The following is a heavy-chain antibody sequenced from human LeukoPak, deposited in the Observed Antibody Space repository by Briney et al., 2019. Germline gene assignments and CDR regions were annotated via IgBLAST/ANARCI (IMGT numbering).Heavy chain of an antibody. D-gene: IGHD6-6*01. CDR1: GGSISSYY. Sequence: SETLSLTCTVSGGSISSYYWSWIRQPPGKGLEWIGYISYSGSTNYNPSLKSRLTISVDTSKNQFSLKLSSVTAADTALYYCATRVFHYFDYWGQGTLVTVSS. V-gene: IGHV4-59*01. J-gene: IGHJ4*02. CDR2: ISYSGST. CDR3: ATRVFHYFDY.